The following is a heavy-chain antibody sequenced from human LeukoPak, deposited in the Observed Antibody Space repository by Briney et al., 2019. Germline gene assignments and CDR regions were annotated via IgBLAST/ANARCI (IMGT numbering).Heavy chain of an antibody. D-gene: IGHD3-22*01. CDR1: GGPFSGYY. CDR2: INHSGST. V-gene: IGHV4-34*01. CDR3: ARGLFYYDSSGYYGY. J-gene: IGHJ4*02. Sequence: SETLFLTCAVYGGPFSGYYWSGIRQPPGKGLEGMGAINHSGSTNYNPSLKSRVTISVDTSKNQFSLKLSSVTAADTAVYYCARGLFYYDSSGYYGYWGQGTLVTVSS.